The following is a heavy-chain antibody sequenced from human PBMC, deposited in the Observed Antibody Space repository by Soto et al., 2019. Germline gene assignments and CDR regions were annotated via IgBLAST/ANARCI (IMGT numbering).Heavy chain of an antibody. V-gene: IGHV3-66*01. CDR1: GFTVSSNY. CDR2: IYSGGST. D-gene: IGHD2-2*01. J-gene: IGHJ6*02. CDR3: ARAEPAAIHYYGMDV. Sequence: EVQLVESGGGLVQPGGSLRLSCAAAGFTVSSNYMSWVRQSPGKGLEWVSVIYSGGSTYYADSVKGRFTISRDNSXXTLDLQMNSLRAEDTAVYYCARAEPAAIHYYGMDVWGQGTTVTVSS.